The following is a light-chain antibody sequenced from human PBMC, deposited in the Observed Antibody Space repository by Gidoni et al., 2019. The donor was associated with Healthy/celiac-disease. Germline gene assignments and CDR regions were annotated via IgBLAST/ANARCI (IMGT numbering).Light chain of an antibody. J-gene: IGKJ1*01. CDR1: QSVSSSY. V-gene: IGKV3-20*01. Sequence: ELVLPQSPGTLFLSPGERATLSCRASQSVSSSYLAWYQQKPGQAPRLLIYGASSRATGIPDRFSGSGSGTDFTLTISRLEPEDFAVYYCQQYGRSLRTFGQGTKVEIK. CDR2: GAS. CDR3: QQYGRSLRT.